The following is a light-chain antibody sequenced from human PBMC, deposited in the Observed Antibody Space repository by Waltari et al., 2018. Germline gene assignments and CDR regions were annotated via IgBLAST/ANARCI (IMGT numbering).Light chain of an antibody. Sequence: EIVLTQSPDTLSVSPGERATLSGRASQTVSGNLAWYQQKPGQAPRLLIYGTSTRAMGIPARFSGSGSGTDFTLTISDLQSDDFAVYYCQQYNNWPPNTFGQGTKVEIK. CDR2: GTS. J-gene: IGKJ2*01. CDR1: QTVSGN. CDR3: QQYNNWPPNT. V-gene: IGKV3D-15*01.